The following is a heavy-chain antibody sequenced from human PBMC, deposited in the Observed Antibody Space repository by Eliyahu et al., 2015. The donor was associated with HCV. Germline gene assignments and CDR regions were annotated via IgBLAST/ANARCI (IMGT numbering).Heavy chain of an antibody. J-gene: IGHJ5*02. CDR3: ARLTYGDYRSFDP. D-gene: IGHD4-17*01. CDR2: INPGSGRT. Sequence: VRQAPGQGLEWMGIINPGSGRTTYAQNFQGRVTLTRDTSTSTVYMEVTSLRSEDTAVYYCARLTYGDYRSFDPWGQGTLVTVSS. V-gene: IGHV1-46*01.